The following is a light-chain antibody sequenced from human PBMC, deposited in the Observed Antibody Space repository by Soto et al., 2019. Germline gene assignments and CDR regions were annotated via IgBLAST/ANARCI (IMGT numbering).Light chain of an antibody. Sequence: EIVLTQSPGTLSLSPGERATLSCKASQSVISTYLAWYQQKPGQAPRLLIYGASSRATGIPDRFSGSGSGTDFTLTISRLEPEDFAVYYCQQYGSSPITFGQGTRLEIK. V-gene: IGKV3-20*01. CDR2: GAS. CDR1: QSVISTY. CDR3: QQYGSSPIT. J-gene: IGKJ5*01.